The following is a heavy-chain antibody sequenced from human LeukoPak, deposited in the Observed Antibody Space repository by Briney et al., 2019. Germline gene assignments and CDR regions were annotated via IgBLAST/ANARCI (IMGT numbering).Heavy chain of an antibody. CDR2: IIPIFGTA. CDR1: GGTFSSYA. Sequence: ASVKVSCKASGGTFSSYAISWVRQAPGQGLEWMGGIIPIFGTANYAQKFQGRVTITTDEATSTAYMELSSLRSEDTAVYYCARGGGNWNYFDYWGQGTLVTVSS. J-gene: IGHJ4*02. CDR3: ARGGGNWNYFDY. V-gene: IGHV1-69*05. D-gene: IGHD1-20*01.